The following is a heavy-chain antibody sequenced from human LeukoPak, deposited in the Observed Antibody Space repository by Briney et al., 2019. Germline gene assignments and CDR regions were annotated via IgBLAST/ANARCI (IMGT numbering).Heavy chain of an antibody. CDR1: GFTFNNYW. J-gene: IGHJ4*02. D-gene: IGHD1-26*01. CDR2: IKQDGSGL. V-gene: IGHV3-7*03. CDR3: ARVREGIVGAT. Sequence: GGSLRLSCAASGFTFNNYWMSWVRQAPGKGLEWVANIKQDGSGLYYVESVKGRFTISRDNAKNSLYLRMTSLRAEDTAVYYCARVREGIVGATWGQGTLVTVSS.